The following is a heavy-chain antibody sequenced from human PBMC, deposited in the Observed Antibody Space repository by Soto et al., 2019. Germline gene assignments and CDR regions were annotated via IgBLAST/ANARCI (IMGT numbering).Heavy chain of an antibody. Sequence: ASVKVSCKACGYSFTSYGISWVRQAPGQGLEWMGWISAYNGNTNYAQKLQGRVTMTTDTSTSTAYMELRSLRSDDTAVYYCALSHYYDSSGYYHYWGQGTLVTVSS. V-gene: IGHV1-18*04. CDR1: GYSFTSYG. J-gene: IGHJ4*02. D-gene: IGHD3-22*01. CDR3: ALSHYYDSSGYYHY. CDR2: ISAYNGNT.